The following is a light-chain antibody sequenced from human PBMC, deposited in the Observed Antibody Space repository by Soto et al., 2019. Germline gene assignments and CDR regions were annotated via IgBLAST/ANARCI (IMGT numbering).Light chain of an antibody. J-gene: IGKJ1*01. CDR1: QSVASNY. CDR2: AAS. CDR3: QQYGSAPWT. Sequence: EIVLTQSPGTLSLSPGERATLSCRASQSVASNYLAWYQQKPGQAPRLLIYAASGRATGIPDRFSGSGSGTDFTLTISRLEPEDCAVYYCQQYGSAPWTFGQGTKVEIK. V-gene: IGKV3-20*01.